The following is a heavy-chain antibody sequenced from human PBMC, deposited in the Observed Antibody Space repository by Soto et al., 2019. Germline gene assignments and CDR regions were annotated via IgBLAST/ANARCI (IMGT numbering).Heavy chain of an antibody. J-gene: IGHJ4*02. CDR2: IIPVFGTT. CDR3: ARDLAGSGSYYTDY. V-gene: IGHV1-69*05. Sequence: GASVKVSCKASGGTFNNYTISWLRQAPGQGLEWMGGIIPVFGTTNCEQKFQGRVIMTTDTSTITAYMELRSLRSDDTAVYYCARDLAGSGSYYTDYWGQGTLVTVSS. D-gene: IGHD3-10*01. CDR1: GGTFNNYT.